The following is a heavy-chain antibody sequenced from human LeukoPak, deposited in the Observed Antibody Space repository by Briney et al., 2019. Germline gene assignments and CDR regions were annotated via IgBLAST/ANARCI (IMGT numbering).Heavy chain of an antibody. CDR2: ISAYNGNT. J-gene: IGHJ3*02. CDR1: GYTFTSYG. V-gene: IGHV1-18*01. CDR3: AREDDTGRYMGDDAFDI. D-gene: IGHD3-16*01. Sequence: GASVKVSCKASGYTFTSYGISWVRQAPGQGLEWMGWISAYNGNTKYAQKFQDRVTMTTDTSTSTALMELRSLRSDDTAVYYCAREDDTGRYMGDDAFDIWGQGTMVTVSS.